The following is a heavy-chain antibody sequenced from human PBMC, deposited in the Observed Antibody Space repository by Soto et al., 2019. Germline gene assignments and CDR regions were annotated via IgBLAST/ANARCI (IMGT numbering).Heavy chain of an antibody. CDR3: ARHWRTGYSTVFGVVMGWFDP. CDR1: GDSITSTDYY. J-gene: IGHJ5*02. CDR2: IYYSGST. D-gene: IGHD3-3*01. Sequence: SETLSLTCTATGDSITSTDYYWGWIRQPPGKGLEWVASIYYSGSTYHNPSLKSRVTVSVDTSKNQFSLKVTSVTATDTAVYYCARHWRTGYSTVFGVVMGWFDPWGQGTLVTVSS. V-gene: IGHV4-39*01.